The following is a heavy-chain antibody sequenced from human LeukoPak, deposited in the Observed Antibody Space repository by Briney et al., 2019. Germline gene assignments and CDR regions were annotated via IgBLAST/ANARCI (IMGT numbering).Heavy chain of an antibody. CDR2: IIPIFGTA. Sequence: SVKVSCKASGGTFSSYAISWVRQAPGQGLEWMGGIIPIFGTANYAQKFQGRVTITADESTSTAYMELSSLRSEDTAVYYCARGKTSATYCGGDCSEYYYYYMDVWGKGTTVTVSS. D-gene: IGHD2-21*01. J-gene: IGHJ6*03. CDR1: GGTFSSYA. V-gene: IGHV1-69*01. CDR3: ARGKTSATYCGGDCSEYYYYYMDV.